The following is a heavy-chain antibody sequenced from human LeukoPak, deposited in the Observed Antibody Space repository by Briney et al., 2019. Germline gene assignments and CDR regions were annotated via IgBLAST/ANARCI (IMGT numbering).Heavy chain of an antibody. J-gene: IGHJ4*02. CDR2: ISGSGGST. CDR1: GFTFSSYS. CDR3: AKDYDFWSGYDY. V-gene: IGHV3-23*01. Sequence: GGSLRLSCAASGFTFSSYSMNWVRQAPGKGLEWVSAISGSGGSTYYADSVKGRFTISRDNSKNTLYLQMNSLRAEDTAVYYCAKDYDFWSGYDYWGQGTLVTVSS. D-gene: IGHD3-3*01.